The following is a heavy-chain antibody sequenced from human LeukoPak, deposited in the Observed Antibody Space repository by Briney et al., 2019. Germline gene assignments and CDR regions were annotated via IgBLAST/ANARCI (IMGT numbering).Heavy chain of an antibody. V-gene: IGHV3-72*01. CDR3: ARASGSYESGGFYFDY. D-gene: IGHD1-26*01. CDR2: IRKKVNSSTT. J-gene: IGHJ4*02. Sequence: GGSLRLSCAASGFTFSDHYMDWVRQAPGEGLEWVGRIRKKVNSSTTEYAASALGRFTISRDDSTNSVYLQMNSLTTEDTAVYYCARASGSYESGGFYFDYWGQGTLVTVSS. CDR1: GFTFSDHY.